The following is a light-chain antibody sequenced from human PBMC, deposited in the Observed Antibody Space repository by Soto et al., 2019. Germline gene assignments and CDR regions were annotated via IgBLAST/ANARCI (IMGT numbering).Light chain of an antibody. J-gene: IGKJ4*01. V-gene: IGKV1-39*01. CDR2: AAS. CDR3: QQSYKTPLT. CDR1: QNLGNF. Sequence: QMTQSPSSLSASIGDRVTITCRTSQNLGNFLNWYQQKPGEAPKLLIFAASTLQSGVPSRFSGSGSGADFTLTITSLQPEDFATYFCQQSYKTPLTFGGGTRVEIK.